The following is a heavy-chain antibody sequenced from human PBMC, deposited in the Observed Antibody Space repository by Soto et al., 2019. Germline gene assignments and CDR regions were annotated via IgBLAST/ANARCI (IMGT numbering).Heavy chain of an antibody. CDR1: GDSITSNTYF. Sequence: PSESLSLTCTVSGDSITSNTYFWSWLRQPPGKGLTWIGSFSSSGGTFYNPSLKSGFTISEDTAKNQVSLKMASVTAADTAVYYCARQGRPTAGMGCFDPWRPGTLVTVSS. CDR2: FSSSGGT. D-gene: IGHD1-1*01. V-gene: IGHV4-39*01. CDR3: ARQGRPTAGMGCFDP. J-gene: IGHJ5*02.